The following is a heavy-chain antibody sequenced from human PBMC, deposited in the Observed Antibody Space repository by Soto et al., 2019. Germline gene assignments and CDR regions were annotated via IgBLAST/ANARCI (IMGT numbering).Heavy chain of an antibody. CDR3: ARPSTIFGSYYYYCMDV. Sequence: ASVKVSCKASGYTFTSYAMHWVRQAPGQRLEWMGWINAGNGNTKYSQKFQGRVTITRDTSASTAYMELSSLRSEDTAVYYCARPSTIFGSYYYYCMDVWGQGTTVTVSS. V-gene: IGHV1-3*01. CDR2: INAGNGNT. J-gene: IGHJ6*02. D-gene: IGHD3-3*01. CDR1: GYTFTSYA.